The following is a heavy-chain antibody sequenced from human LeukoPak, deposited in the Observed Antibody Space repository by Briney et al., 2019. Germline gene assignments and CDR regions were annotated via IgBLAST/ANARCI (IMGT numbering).Heavy chain of an antibody. Sequence: GGSLRLSCAASGFSFSNYSMNWVRQAPGKGLEWLSYISSSNSTIYYADSVKGRFTISRDNAKNSLYLQMNSLRAEDTAVYYCARSPYSSSHLWGQGTLVTVSS. V-gene: IGHV3-48*04. CDR2: ISSSNSTI. CDR1: GFSFSNYS. D-gene: IGHD6-13*01. J-gene: IGHJ1*01. CDR3: ARSPYSSSHL.